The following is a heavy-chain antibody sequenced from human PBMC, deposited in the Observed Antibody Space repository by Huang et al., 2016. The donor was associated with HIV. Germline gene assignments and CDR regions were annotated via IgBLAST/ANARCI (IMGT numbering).Heavy chain of an antibody. CDR3: ARLDGYNYPFDY. Sequence: QVQLQESGPGLVKPSETLSLTCTVSGGSSSSYYWSWIRQPPGKGLEWIGYIYYSGSTNYNPSLKSRVTISIDTSKSQFSLKLRSLTAADTAVYYCARLDGYNYPFDYWGQGTLVTVSS. CDR2: IYYSGST. CDR1: GGSSSSYY. J-gene: IGHJ4*02. D-gene: IGHD5-12*01. V-gene: IGHV4-59*01.